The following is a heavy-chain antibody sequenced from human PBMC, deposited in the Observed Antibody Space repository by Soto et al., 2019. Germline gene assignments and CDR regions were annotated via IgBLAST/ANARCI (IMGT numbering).Heavy chain of an antibody. Sequence: EVQLVESGGGLVQPGGSLRLSCAASGFTFSSYAMHWVRQAPGKGLEYFSAISTNGGSTYYANSVKGRFTISRDNSKNTLYLQMGSLRGEDMAVYYCARAGFWYGSGIYGYGIDVWGQGTTVTVSS. CDR1: GFTFSSYA. V-gene: IGHV3-64*01. CDR3: ARAGFWYGSGIYGYGIDV. D-gene: IGHD3-10*01. CDR2: ISTNGGST. J-gene: IGHJ6*02.